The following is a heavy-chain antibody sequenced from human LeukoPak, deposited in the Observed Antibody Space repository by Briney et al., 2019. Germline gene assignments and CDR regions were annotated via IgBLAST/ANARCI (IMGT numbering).Heavy chain of an antibody. CDR1: GFTFSSYW. D-gene: IGHD2-8*02. CDR2: INSDGRST. Sequence: GGSLRLSCAAPGFTFSSYWMHWVRQAPGQGLVWVSRINSDGRSTSFADSVKGRFTISRDNAKNTLYLQMNSLRTEDTAVYYCARDQLYCTGGICYFDYWGQGTLVTVSS. J-gene: IGHJ4*02. V-gene: IGHV3-74*01. CDR3: ARDQLYCTGGICYFDY.